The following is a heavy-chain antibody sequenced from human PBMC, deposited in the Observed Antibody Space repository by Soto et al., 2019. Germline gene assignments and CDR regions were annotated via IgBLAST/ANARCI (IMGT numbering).Heavy chain of an antibody. D-gene: IGHD5-18*01. V-gene: IGHV4-59*01. CDR2: ISNSGSA. CDR3: ARVGGSSFGYFDY. Sequence: SETLSLTCTVSGGSIISYYWSWIRQPPGKGLEWIGYISNSGSANYNPSLKSRVTMSVDTSKSQFSLRLSSVTAADTAVYYCARVGGSSFGYFDYWDQGSLVTVSS. CDR1: GGSIISYY. J-gene: IGHJ4*02.